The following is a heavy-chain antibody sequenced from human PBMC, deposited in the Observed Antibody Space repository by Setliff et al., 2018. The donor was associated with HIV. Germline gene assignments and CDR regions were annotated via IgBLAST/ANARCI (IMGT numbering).Heavy chain of an antibody. D-gene: IGHD3-10*01. Sequence: PSETLSLTCTVSGDSISTDYWTWIRQPPGKGLEWIGYIYNSASTSYNPSLQSRVTMSIDTSKNQFSLKLTSVTAADTAVYYCARRIDNSGSFPDKNWFDTWGQGSLVTVSS. CDR1: GDSISTDY. CDR2: IYNSAST. CDR3: ARRIDNSGSFPDKNWFDT. V-gene: IGHV4-4*09. J-gene: IGHJ5*02.